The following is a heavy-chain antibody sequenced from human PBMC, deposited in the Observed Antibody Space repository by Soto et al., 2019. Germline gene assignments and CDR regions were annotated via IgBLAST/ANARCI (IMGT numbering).Heavy chain of an antibody. D-gene: IGHD3-22*01. CDR1: GFTFSSYA. CDR3: AKGAWRDYYDSSGYLDY. Sequence: GGSLRLSCAASGFTFSSYAMSWVRQAPGKGLEWVSAISGSGGSTYYADSVKGRFTISRDNSKNTLYLQMNSLRAEDTAVYYGAKGAWRDYYDSSGYLDYWGQGTLVTVSS. V-gene: IGHV3-23*01. CDR2: ISGSGGST. J-gene: IGHJ4*02.